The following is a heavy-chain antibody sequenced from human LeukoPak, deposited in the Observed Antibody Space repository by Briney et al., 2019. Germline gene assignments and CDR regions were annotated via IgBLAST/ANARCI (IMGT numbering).Heavy chain of an antibody. CDR1: GGSISSGGYS. D-gene: IGHD3-10*01. Sequence: PSETLSLTCAVSGGSISSGGYSWSWIRQPPGKGLEWIGYSYHSGSTYYNPSLKSRVTISVDRSKNQFSLKLSSVTAADTAVYYCARDNPAGSGSYDYWGQGTLVTVSS. J-gene: IGHJ4*02. CDR2: SYHSGST. V-gene: IGHV4-30-2*01. CDR3: ARDNPAGSGSYDY.